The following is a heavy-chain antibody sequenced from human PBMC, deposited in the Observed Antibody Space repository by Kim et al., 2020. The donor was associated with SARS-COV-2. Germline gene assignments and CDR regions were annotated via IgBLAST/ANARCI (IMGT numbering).Heavy chain of an antibody. CDR3: ARDWWERDDSWGPFGY. D-gene: IGHD1-26*01. J-gene: IGHJ4*02. Sequence: KSVKGRFTIARDNEKNTLYLQMGSLRTEDMAVYCCARDWWERDDSWGPFGYWGQGTLVTVSS. V-gene: IGHV3-64*01.